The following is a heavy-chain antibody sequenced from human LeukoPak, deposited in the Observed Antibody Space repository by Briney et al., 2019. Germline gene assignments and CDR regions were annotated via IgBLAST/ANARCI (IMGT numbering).Heavy chain of an antibody. J-gene: IGHJ5*02. V-gene: IGHV1-2*02. CDR2: INPNSGGT. CDR1: GYTFTGYY. Sequence: ASVKVSCKASGYTFTGYYMHWVRQAPGQGLEWMGWINPNSGGTNYAQKFQDRVTMTRDTSISAAYMEISRLTYDDTAVYYCGRGIQSFDPWGQGTLVTVSS. CDR3: GRGIQSFDP.